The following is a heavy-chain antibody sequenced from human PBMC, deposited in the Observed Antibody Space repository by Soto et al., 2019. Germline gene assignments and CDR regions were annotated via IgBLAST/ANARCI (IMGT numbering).Heavy chain of an antibody. CDR3: ADVTWNSDYLP. D-gene: IGHD5-12*01. Sequence: EVQLVASGGGLVQPGGSLRLSCVASGFSLSDHYMDWVRQAPGKGLEWLGLIRNEPYGYTTNYAASVKGRFTISRDDSKTSLFLKMDSLTAEDAAIYYCADVTWNSDYLPWGQGTLVTVSS. CDR1: GFSLSDHY. V-gene: IGHV3-72*01. J-gene: IGHJ4*02. CDR2: IRNEPYGYTT.